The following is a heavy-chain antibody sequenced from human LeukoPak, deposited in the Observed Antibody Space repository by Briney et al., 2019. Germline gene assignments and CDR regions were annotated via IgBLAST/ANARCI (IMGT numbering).Heavy chain of an antibody. CDR1: DGSISSSSYY. Sequence: SETLSLTCTVSDGSISSSSYYWGWIRQPPGKGLEWIGSIYYSGSTYYNPSLKSRVTISVDTSKNQFSLKLSSVTAADTAVYYCDGGDSSGYSFDPVFDYWGQGTLVTVSS. CDR3: DGGDSSGYSFDPVFDY. D-gene: IGHD3-22*01. CDR2: IYYSGST. V-gene: IGHV4-39*01. J-gene: IGHJ4*02.